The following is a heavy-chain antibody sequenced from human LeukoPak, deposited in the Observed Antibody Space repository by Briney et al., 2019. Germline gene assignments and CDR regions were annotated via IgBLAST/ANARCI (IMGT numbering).Heavy chain of an antibody. CDR3: ARDPPYTTGAAFDI. CDR2: INEDGREK. V-gene: IGHV3-7*01. D-gene: IGHD1-1*01. CDR1: GFTFSSYW. J-gene: IGHJ3*02. Sequence: GGSLRLSCAASGFTFSSYWMTWVRQAPGKGLEWVADINEDGREKHYVDSVKGRFTISRDNAKNSLYLQMNSLRAEDTAVYYCARDPPYTTGAAFDIWGQGTLVTVSS.